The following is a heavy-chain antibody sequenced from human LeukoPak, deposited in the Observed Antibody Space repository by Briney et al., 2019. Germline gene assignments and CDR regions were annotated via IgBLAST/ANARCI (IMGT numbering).Heavy chain of an antibody. J-gene: IGHJ4*02. CDR3: ARRSYYFDY. CDR1: GFTFSYYW. Sequence: GGSLRLSCAASGFTFSYYWMSWVRQAPGKGLEWVANIKQDGTDKYYVDSVRGRFTISRDNAKNSLYLQMNSLRAEDTAVYYCARRSYYFDYWGQGTLVTVSS. V-gene: IGHV3-7*01. D-gene: IGHD3-16*02. CDR2: IKQDGTDK.